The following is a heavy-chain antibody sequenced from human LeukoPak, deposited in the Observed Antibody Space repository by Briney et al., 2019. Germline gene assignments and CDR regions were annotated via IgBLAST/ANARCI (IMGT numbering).Heavy chain of an antibody. V-gene: IGHV3-21*01. CDR3: AAYYYDSSGYLPFDY. D-gene: IGHD3-22*01. CDR2: ISSSSSYI. J-gene: IGHJ4*02. Sequence: PGGSLRLSCAASGFTFSSYSMNWVRQAPGKGLEWVSSISSSSSYIYYADSVKGRFTISRDNAKNSLYLQMNSLRAEDTAVYYCAAYYYDSSGYLPFDYWGQGTLVTVSS. CDR1: GFTFSSYS.